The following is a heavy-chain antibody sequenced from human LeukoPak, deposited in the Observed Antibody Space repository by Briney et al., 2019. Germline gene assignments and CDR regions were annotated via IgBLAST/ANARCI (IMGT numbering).Heavy chain of an antibody. CDR3: ARAGFWSGYEDY. J-gene: IGHJ4*02. CDR2: ISSSSYI. CDR1: GFTFSSYS. D-gene: IGHD3-3*01. V-gene: IGHV3-21*01. Sequence: GGSLRLSCAASGFTFSSYSMNWVRQAPGKGLEWVSSISSSSYIYYADSVKGRFTISRDNAKNSLYLQMNSLRAEDTAVYYCARAGFWSGYEDYWGQGTLVTVSS.